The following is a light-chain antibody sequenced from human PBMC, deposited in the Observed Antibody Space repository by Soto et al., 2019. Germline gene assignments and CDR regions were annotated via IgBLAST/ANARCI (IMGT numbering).Light chain of an antibody. CDR3: QQYGSSPIT. Sequence: EIVLTQSPATLSLSPGERGTLSCRASQSVSSSYLAWYQQRPGQAPRLLIYGASSRATGIPDRFSGSGSGTDFTLSISRLEPEDFAVYFCQQYGSSPITFGQGTRLEIK. V-gene: IGKV3-20*01. CDR2: GAS. CDR1: QSVSSSY. J-gene: IGKJ5*01.